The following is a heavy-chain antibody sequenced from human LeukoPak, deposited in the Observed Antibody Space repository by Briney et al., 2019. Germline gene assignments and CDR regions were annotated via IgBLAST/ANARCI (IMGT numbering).Heavy chain of an antibody. CDR3: ARALRYFDWSKYLDP. J-gene: IGHJ5*02. V-gene: IGHV3-7*01. CDR1: GFTVGSYW. Sequence: GGSLRLSCAASGFTVGSYWMSWIRQAPGKGLEWVANIRQDGSEKYYVDSVKGRFTISRDNAKNSLYLQMNSLRAEDTAVYYCARALRYFDWSKYLDPWGQGTLVTVSS. D-gene: IGHD3-9*01. CDR2: IRQDGSEK.